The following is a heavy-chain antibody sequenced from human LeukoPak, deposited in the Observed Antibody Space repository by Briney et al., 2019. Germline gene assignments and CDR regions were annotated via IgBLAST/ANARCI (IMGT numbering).Heavy chain of an antibody. CDR3: ARDRLGLPVDY. V-gene: IGHV4-59*01. D-gene: IGHD3-16*01. CDR1: GGSISTYY. Sequence: PSETLSLTCTVSGGSISTYYWTWIRQPPGKGLEWIGYIYYSGGTNYNPSLKSRVTMSVDTSKNQFSLKLNSVTAADTAVYYCARDRLGLPVDYWGRGTLVTVSS. CDR2: IYYSGGT. J-gene: IGHJ4*02.